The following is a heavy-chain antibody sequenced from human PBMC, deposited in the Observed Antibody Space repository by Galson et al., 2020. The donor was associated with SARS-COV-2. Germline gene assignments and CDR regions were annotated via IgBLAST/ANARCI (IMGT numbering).Heavy chain of an antibody. CDR1: GFTFSSYD. J-gene: IGHJ6*02. D-gene: IGHD3-10*01. V-gene: IGHV3-48*03. CDR2: ISSSGSTI. Sequence: GESLKISCAASGFTFSSYDMNLVRQAPGKGLEWVSYISSSGSTINYADSVKGRFTITRDNAKNSLYLQMNSLRAEDTAVYYWSSFYYYGSGSVYYGMDVWGQGTTVTVSS. CDR3: SSFYYYGSGSVYYGMDV.